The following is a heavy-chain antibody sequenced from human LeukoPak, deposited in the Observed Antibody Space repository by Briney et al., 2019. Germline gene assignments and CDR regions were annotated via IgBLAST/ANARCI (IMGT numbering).Heavy chain of an antibody. D-gene: IGHD1-26*01. V-gene: IGHV3-33*08. J-gene: IGHJ6*02. CDR2: TWYDETDK. CDR1: GFTFSNYA. CDR3: ARDGGRGTYFYYGMDV. Sequence: GGSLRLSCAASGFTFSNYAMYWVRQAPGKGLEWVAMTWYDETDKDYADSVKGRFSISRDNSKNTLYLQMDSLRVEDTAVYFCARDGGRGTYFYYGMDVWGQGTTVTVSS.